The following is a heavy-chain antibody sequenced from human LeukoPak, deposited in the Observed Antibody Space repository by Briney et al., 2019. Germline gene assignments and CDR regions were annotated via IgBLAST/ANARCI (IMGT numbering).Heavy chain of an antibody. J-gene: IGHJ5*02. CDR2: IYSGGGT. Sequence: PGGSLRLSCAASGFTVSSNYMTWVRQAPGKGLEWVSVIYSGGGTYYADSVKGRFTISRDNAKNSLYLQMNSLRAEDTAVYYCARAAVAGTADPWGQGTLVTVSS. D-gene: IGHD6-19*01. V-gene: IGHV3-66*01. CDR3: ARAAVAGTADP. CDR1: GFTVSSNY.